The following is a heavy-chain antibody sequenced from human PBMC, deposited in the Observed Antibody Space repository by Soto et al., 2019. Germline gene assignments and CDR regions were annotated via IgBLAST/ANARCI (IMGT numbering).Heavy chain of an antibody. CDR1: GFTFSSYA. CDR2: ISGSGGST. J-gene: IGHJ4*02. Sequence: GGSLRLSCAASGFTFSSYAMSWVRQAPGKGLEWVSAISGSGGSTYCADSVKGRFTISRDNSKNTLYLQMNSLRAEDTAVYYCAKDPRYYYDSSGYLYFDYWGQGTLVTVSS. D-gene: IGHD3-22*01. CDR3: AKDPRYYYDSSGYLYFDY. V-gene: IGHV3-23*01.